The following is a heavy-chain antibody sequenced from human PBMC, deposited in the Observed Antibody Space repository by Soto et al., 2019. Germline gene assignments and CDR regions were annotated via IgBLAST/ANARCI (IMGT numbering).Heavy chain of an antibody. CDR2: IGPGSGAT. Sequence: VKVSCKASGYTFTGHYIHWVRQAPEQGPEWMGEIGPGSGATRYAQRFQGRVTMTRDMSITTVYMELNNLSPDDTAVYYCGRGRSGQIVVFYWGQGTPVTVSS. CDR1: GYTFTGHY. V-gene: IGHV1-2*02. CDR3: GRGRSGQIVVFY. J-gene: IGHJ4*02. D-gene: IGHD1-26*01.